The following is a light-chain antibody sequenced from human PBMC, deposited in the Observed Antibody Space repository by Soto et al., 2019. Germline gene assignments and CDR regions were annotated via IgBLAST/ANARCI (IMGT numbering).Light chain of an antibody. CDR2: EVS. CDR3: SSYAGSKGV. V-gene: IGLV2-8*01. CDR1: SSDVGGYNY. J-gene: IGLJ1*01. Sequence: QSVLTQPPSAPGSPGQSVTISCTGTSSDVGGYNYVSWYQQHPGKAPKLMIYEVSKRPSGVPDRFSGSKSGNTASLTVSGLQAEDEADYYCSSYAGSKGVFGTGTKVTVL.